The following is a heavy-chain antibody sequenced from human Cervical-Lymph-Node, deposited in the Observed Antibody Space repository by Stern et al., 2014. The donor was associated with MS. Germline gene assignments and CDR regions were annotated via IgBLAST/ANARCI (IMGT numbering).Heavy chain of an antibody. J-gene: IGHJ6*02. D-gene: IGHD5-12*01. CDR2: ISAYNGNT. Sequence: VQLEESGAEVKKPGASVKVSCKASGYTFTSYGISWVRQAPGQGLEWMGWISAYNGNTNYAQKLQGRVTMTTDTSTSTAYMELRSLRSDDTAVYYCARVPAVATITSYYYYYGMDVWGQGTTVTVSS. CDR3: ARVPAVATITSYYYYYGMDV. V-gene: IGHV1-18*01. CDR1: GYTFTSYG.